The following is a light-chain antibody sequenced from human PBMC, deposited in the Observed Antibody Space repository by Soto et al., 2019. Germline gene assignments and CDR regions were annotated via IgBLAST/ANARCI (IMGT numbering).Light chain of an antibody. Sequence: ETVMTQSPATLSMSPGERATLSCRASQSLNSDLAWYQQKPGQAPRLLIYGASTRATGIPGRFSGSGSGTDCTLTISSLQSEDFAVYYCQQYNSSPLAFGGGTKVDIK. V-gene: IGKV3-15*01. CDR3: QQYNSSPLA. J-gene: IGKJ4*01. CDR2: GAS. CDR1: QSLNSD.